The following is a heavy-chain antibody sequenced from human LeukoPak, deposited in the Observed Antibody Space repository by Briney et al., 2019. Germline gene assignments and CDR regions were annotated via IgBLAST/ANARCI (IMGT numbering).Heavy chain of an antibody. CDR1: GGSISSDGYY. CDR3: ARDRRGYSYGSYYYYGLDV. D-gene: IGHD5-18*01. V-gene: IGHV4-31*02. CDR2: IYYSGST. Sequence: PSETLSLTCIVSGGSISSDGYYWSWIHQHPGKGLEWIGYIYYSGSTYYNPSLKSRLTISVDTSKNQFSLKLSSVTAADTAVYYCARDRRGYSYGSYYYYGLDVWGQGTTVTVSS. J-gene: IGHJ6*02.